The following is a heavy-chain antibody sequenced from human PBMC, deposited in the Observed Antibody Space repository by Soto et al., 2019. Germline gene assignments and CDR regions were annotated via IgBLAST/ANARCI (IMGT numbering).Heavy chain of an antibody. CDR2: ISGSGGST. CDR1: GFTFSNYA. CDR3: AKSPPTVAGTSFWFDP. Sequence: GGSLRLSCAASGFTFSNYAMSWVRQAPGKGLEWVSAISGSGGSTYYADSVKGRFTISRDNSKNTLYLQMNSLRAEDTAVYYCAKSPPTVAGTSFWFDPWGQGTLVTVSS. V-gene: IGHV3-23*01. J-gene: IGHJ5*02. D-gene: IGHD1-1*01.